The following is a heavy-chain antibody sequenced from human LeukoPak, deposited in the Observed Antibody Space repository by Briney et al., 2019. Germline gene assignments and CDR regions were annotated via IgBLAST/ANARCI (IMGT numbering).Heavy chain of an antibody. CDR3: AREGGITMIFFDY. J-gene: IGHJ4*02. CDR1: GFTFSSYE. D-gene: IGHD3-22*01. CDR2: FSSSGSTI. V-gene: IGHV3-48*03. Sequence: HPGGPLRLSCAASGFTFSSYEMNWVRQAPGKGLEWVPYFSSSGSTIYYADSVKGRFTISTDNAKNSLYLQMNSLRAEDTAVYYCAREGGITMIFFDYWGQGTLVTVSS.